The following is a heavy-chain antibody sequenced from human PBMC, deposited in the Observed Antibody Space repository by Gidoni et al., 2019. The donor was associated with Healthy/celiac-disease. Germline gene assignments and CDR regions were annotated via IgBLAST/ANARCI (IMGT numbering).Heavy chain of an antibody. Sequence: QVQLVESGGGVVQPGRSLRLSCAASGFPFSSYGMHWVRQAPGKGLEWVAVISYDGSNKYYADSVKGRFTISRDNSKNTLYLQMNSLRAEDTAVYYCAKVNDYGDYADAFDIWGQGTMVTVSS. CDR2: ISYDGSNK. V-gene: IGHV3-30*18. CDR1: GFPFSSYG. D-gene: IGHD4-17*01. CDR3: AKVNDYGDYADAFDI. J-gene: IGHJ3*02.